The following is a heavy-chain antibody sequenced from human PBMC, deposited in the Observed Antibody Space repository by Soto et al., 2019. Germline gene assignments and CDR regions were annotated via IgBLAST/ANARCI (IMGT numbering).Heavy chain of an antibody. CDR1: GYTYTRYD. CDR3: AREKGSSGFDP. CDR2: MNPNSGNT. V-gene: IGHV1-8*01. Sequence: EASVEVSCKASGYTYTRYDINWVRQATGQGLEWMGWMNPNSGNTGYAQKFQGRVTMTRNTSISTAYMELSSLRSEDTAVYYCAREKGSSGFDPWGQGTLVTVSS. J-gene: IGHJ5*02. D-gene: IGHD6-6*01.